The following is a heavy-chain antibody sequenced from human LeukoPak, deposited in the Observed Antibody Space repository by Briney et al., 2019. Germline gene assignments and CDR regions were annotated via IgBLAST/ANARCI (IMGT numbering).Heavy chain of an antibody. Sequence: GGSLRLSCAASGFTFSSYGMHWVRQAPGKGLECVAVIWYDGSNKYYADSVKGRFTISRDNSKNTLYLQMNSLRAEDTAVYYCAREGYYDSSGYYPDYWGQGTLVTVSS. CDR3: AREGYYDSSGYYPDY. V-gene: IGHV3-33*01. CDR1: GFTFSSYG. CDR2: IWYDGSNK. J-gene: IGHJ4*02. D-gene: IGHD3-22*01.